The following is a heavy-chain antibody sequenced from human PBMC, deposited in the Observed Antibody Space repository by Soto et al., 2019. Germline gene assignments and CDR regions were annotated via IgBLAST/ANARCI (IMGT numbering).Heavy chain of an antibody. Sequence: QVQLVQSGAEVKKPGSSVKVSCKASGGTFSSYAISWVRQAPGQGLEWMGGIIPTFGTANYAKKFQGRVTTTANEPTNAAYTELSSLRTVDTAVYYCPPGVDYRHYYGFDVWGQGTTVTVSS. J-gene: IGHJ6*02. V-gene: IGHV1-69*12. D-gene: IGHD3-16*02. CDR3: PPGVDYRHYYGFDV. CDR2: IIPTFGTA. CDR1: GGTFSSYA.